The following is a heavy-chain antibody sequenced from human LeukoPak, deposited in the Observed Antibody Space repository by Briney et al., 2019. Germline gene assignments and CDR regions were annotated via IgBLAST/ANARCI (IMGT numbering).Heavy chain of an antibody. Sequence: SETLSLTCTVSGGSISRYYWIWIRQPPGNGLEWIGYIYYSGSTNYNPSLKSRVTISVDTSKNQFSLKLSSVTAADTAVYYCARGYYYDSRTYYFDYWGQGTLVSVSS. V-gene: IGHV4-59*01. D-gene: IGHD3-22*01. CDR3: ARGYYYDSRTYYFDY. CDR1: GGSISRYY. J-gene: IGHJ4*02. CDR2: IYYSGST.